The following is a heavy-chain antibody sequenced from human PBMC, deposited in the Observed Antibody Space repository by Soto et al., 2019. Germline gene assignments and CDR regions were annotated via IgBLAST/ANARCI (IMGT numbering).Heavy chain of an antibody. CDR3: ARRLYYDSSGFEGGGMDV. V-gene: IGHV4-39*01. CDR2: IYYSGST. Sequence: ETLSLTCAVAGGTISRSSYYWGWIRQPPGKGREWIGSIYYSGSTYYNPSLKSRVTISVDTSKNQFSLKLSSVTAADTAVYYCARRLYYDSSGFEGGGMDVWGQGTTVT. D-gene: IGHD3-22*01. CDR1: GGTISRSSYY. J-gene: IGHJ6*02.